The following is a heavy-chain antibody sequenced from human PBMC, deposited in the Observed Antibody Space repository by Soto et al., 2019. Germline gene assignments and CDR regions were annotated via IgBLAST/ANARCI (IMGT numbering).Heavy chain of an antibody. Sequence: GGSLRLSCAASGFTFSSSAMSWVRQAPGKGLEWVSSISTSGGSTYYAASLKGRFTISRDNSKSTLYLQMNSLRVEDTAVYYCAKVQNYYYYGMDVWGQGTTVTVSS. D-gene: IGHD1-1*01. J-gene: IGHJ6*02. CDR3: AKVQNYYYYGMDV. V-gene: IGHV3-23*01. CDR2: ISTSGGST. CDR1: GFTFSSSA.